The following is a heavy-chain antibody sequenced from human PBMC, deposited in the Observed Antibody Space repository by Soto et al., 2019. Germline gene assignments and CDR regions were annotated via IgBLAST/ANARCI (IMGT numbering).Heavy chain of an antibody. CDR1: GYTFTGYY. Sequence: QVPLVQSGAEVKKPGASVKVSCKASGYTFTGYYMHWVRQAPGQGLEWMGWINPNSGGTNYAQKFQGWVTMTRATSISTAYMELSRLRSDDTAVHYCARDHYDSSGYYYGAFDIWGQGTMVTVSS. V-gene: IGHV1-2*04. CDR3: ARDHYDSSGYYYGAFDI. CDR2: INPNSGGT. J-gene: IGHJ3*02. D-gene: IGHD3-22*01.